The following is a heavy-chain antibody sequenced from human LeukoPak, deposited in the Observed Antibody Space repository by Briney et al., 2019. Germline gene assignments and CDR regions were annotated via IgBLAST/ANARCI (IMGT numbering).Heavy chain of an antibody. CDR1: GGSFSGYY. CDR2: INHSGST. CDR3: ARVIRGVRNHDY. J-gene: IGHJ4*02. Sequence: SETLSLTCAVYGGSFSGYYWSWIRQPPGKGLEWIGEINHSGSTNYNPSLKSRVTISVDTSKNQFSLKLSSVTAADTAVYYCARVIRGVRNHDYWGQGTLVTVSS. V-gene: IGHV4-34*01. D-gene: IGHD3-10*01.